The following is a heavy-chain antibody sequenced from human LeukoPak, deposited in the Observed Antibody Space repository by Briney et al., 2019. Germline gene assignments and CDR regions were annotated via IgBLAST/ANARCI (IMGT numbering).Heavy chain of an antibody. Sequence: MPSGTLSLTCAVSGGSISSSNWWSWVRQPPGKGLEWIGEIYHSGSINYNPSLESRVTISVDKSKNQFSLKLSSVTAADTAVYYCARGPTLYSSSWYFQHWGQGTLVTVSS. CDR1: GGSISSSNW. CDR3: ARGPTLYSSSWYFQH. CDR2: IYHSGSI. V-gene: IGHV4-4*02. D-gene: IGHD6-13*01. J-gene: IGHJ1*01.